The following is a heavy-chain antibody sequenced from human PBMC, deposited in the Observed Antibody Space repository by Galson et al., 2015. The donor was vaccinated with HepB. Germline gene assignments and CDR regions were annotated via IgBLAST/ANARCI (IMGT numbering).Heavy chain of an antibody. CDR2: ISVYNGNT. CDR3: ATSDWVYSSSLELGY. J-gene: IGHJ4*02. D-gene: IGHD6-6*01. Sequence: SVKVSCKAFGYTFTSYGISWVRQAPGQGLEWMGWISVYNGNTNYAQNLQGRVTMTTDTSTTTAYMELRSLRSDDTAVYYCATSDWVYSSSLELGYWGQGTLVTVSS. V-gene: IGHV1-18*01. CDR1: GYTFTSYG.